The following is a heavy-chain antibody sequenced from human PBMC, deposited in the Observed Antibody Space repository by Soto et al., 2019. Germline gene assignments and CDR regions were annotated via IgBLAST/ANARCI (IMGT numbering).Heavy chain of an antibody. V-gene: IGHV3-64D*06. CDR3: VNMMIARGAFDF. CDR1: GFAFSSYA. Sequence: GGSLRLSCSASGFAFSSYAMHCVRQTPGKGLEYVSAISPQGGSTYYADSVKGRFTISRDDSKNTVYLQMSSLRPDDTAVYYCVNMMIARGAFDFWGQGTLVTVSS. J-gene: IGHJ4*02. CDR2: ISPQGGST. D-gene: IGHD2-21*01.